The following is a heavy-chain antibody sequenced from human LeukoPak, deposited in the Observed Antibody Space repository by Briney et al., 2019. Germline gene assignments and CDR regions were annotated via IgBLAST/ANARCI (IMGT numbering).Heavy chain of an antibody. V-gene: IGHV1-8*03. CDR3: ARGRRVVVVQAATYYFDY. CDR1: GYTFTSYD. CDR2: MNPKSGNT. Sequence: ASVKVSCKASGYTFTSYDINWVRQATGQGLEWMGWMNPKSGNTGYAQKFQGRVTITRNTSISTAYMELSSLRSEDTAVYYCARGRRVVVVQAATYYFDYWGQGTLVTVSS. D-gene: IGHD2-2*01. J-gene: IGHJ4*02.